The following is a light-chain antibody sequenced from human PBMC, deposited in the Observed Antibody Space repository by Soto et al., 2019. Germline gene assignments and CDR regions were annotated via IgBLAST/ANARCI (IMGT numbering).Light chain of an antibody. Sequence: DIQMTQSPSTLSASVGDRVTITCRARQSISSWLAWYQQKPGKAPKLLIYKASSLESGVPSRFIGSGSGTEFTLPISSLQPDDFATDYCQRYNPWTLGKGTKVDIK. V-gene: IGKV1-5*03. CDR3: QRYNPWT. J-gene: IGKJ1*01. CDR1: QSISSW. CDR2: KAS.